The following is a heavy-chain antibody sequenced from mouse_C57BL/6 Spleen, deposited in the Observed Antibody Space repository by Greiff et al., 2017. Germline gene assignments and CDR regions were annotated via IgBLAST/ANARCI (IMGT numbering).Heavy chain of an antibody. D-gene: IGHD2-1*01. V-gene: IGHV1-52*01. J-gene: IGHJ4*01. CDR3: AREGNSYAMDY. Sequence: QVQLQQPGAELVRPGSSVKLPCKASGYTFTSYWMHWVKQRPIQGLEWIGNIDPSDSETHYNQKFKDKATLTVDKSSSTAYMQLSSLTSEDSAVYYCAREGNSYAMDYWGQGTSDTVSS. CDR1: GYTFTSYW. CDR2: IDPSDSET.